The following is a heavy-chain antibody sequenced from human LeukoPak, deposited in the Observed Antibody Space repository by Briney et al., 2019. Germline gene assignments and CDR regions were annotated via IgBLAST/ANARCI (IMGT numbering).Heavy chain of an antibody. J-gene: IGHJ4*02. D-gene: IGHD3-10*01. CDR2: ISGGGGSK. V-gene: IGHV3-23*01. Sequence: GGSLRLSCAASGFTFSTYDMNWVRQAPGKGLEWISGISGGGGSKYYADSVKGRFTISRDNSENTLYLQMNSLRAEDTAVYYCAKDPRGGFGELSWGIDYWGQGTLVTVSS. CDR3: AKDPRGGFGELSWGIDY. CDR1: GFTFSTYD.